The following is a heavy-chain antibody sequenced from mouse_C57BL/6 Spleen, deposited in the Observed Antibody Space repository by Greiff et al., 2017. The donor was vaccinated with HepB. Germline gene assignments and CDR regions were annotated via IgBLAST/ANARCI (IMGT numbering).Heavy chain of an antibody. J-gene: IGHJ3*01. Sequence: QVQLKQPGAELVKPGASVKLSCKASGYTFTSYWMHWVKQRPGQGLEWIGMIHPNSGSTNYNEKVKSKATLTVDKSSSTAYMQLSSLTSEDSAVYYCARDSSGPAWFAYWGQGTLVTVSA. CDR2: IHPNSGST. V-gene: IGHV1-64*01. CDR1: GYTFTSYW. D-gene: IGHD3-2*02. CDR3: ARDSSGPAWFAY.